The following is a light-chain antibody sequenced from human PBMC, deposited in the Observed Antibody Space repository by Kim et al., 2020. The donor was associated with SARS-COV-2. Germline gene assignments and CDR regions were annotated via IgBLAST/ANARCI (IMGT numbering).Light chain of an antibody. J-gene: IGLJ2*01. V-gene: IGLV1-47*01. CDR2: NNN. CDR3: AAWDNSLSGVV. CDR1: SSQLGSTY. Sequence: GERVSIYCSGSSSQLGSTYVHWYQQLPGTAPNLLIYNNNQRPSGVPARFSGSKSGTSASLAISGLRSEDEADYYCAAWDNSLSGVVFGGGTQLTVL.